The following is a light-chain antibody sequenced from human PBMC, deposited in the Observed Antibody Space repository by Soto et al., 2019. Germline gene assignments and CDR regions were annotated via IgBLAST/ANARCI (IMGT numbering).Light chain of an antibody. J-gene: IGLJ3*02. Sequence: QSALTQPPSASGSPGQSVTVSCTGTSSDVGAYDYVCWYQQHPGKAPKLMIYEVNKRPSGVPDRFSGSKSGNTASLTVSGLQAGDEAVYYCSSFAANDNVVFGGGTKVTVL. CDR3: SSFAANDNVV. V-gene: IGLV2-8*01. CDR1: SSDVGAYDY. CDR2: EVN.